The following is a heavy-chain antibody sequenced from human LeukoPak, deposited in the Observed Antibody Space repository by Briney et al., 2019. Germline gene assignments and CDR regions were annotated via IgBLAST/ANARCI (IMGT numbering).Heavy chain of an antibody. Sequence: PGGSLRLSCAASGFTFSSYGMHWVRQAPGKGLEWVAFIRYDGSNKYYADSVKGRFTISRDNAQNTLYLHMNSLRADDTAVYYCARGGSCSGGNCKYTRKEIGYWGQGTLVTVSS. CDR3: ARGGSCSGGNCKYTRKEIGY. J-gene: IGHJ4*02. CDR1: GFTFSSYG. D-gene: IGHD2-15*01. CDR2: IRYDGSNK. V-gene: IGHV3-30*02.